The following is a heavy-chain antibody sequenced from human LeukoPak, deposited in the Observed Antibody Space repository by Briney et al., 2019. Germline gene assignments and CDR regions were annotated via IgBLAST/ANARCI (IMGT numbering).Heavy chain of an antibody. V-gene: IGHV4-59*11. CDR2: IYYSGST. Sequence: SETLSLTCTVSGGSISSHSWSWIRQPAGKGLEWIGYIYYSGSTNYNPSLKSRVTISVDTSKNQFSLKLGSVTAADTAVYYCAREEALGSGSFDYWGQGTLVTVSS. J-gene: IGHJ4*02. CDR3: AREEALGSGSFDY. CDR1: GGSISSHS. D-gene: IGHD1-26*01.